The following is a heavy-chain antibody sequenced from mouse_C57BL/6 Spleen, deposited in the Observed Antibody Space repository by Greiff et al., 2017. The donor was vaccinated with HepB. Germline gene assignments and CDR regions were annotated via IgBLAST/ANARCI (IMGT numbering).Heavy chain of an antibody. D-gene: IGHD4-1*01. V-gene: IGHV1-81*01. J-gene: IGHJ1*03. CDR2: IYPRSGNT. CDR3: ARGNWDRWYFDV. Sequence: VKLVESGAELARPGASVKLSCKASGYTFTSYGISWVKQRTGQGLEWIGEIYPRSGNTYYNEKFKGKATLTADKSSSTAYMELRSLTSEDSAVYFCARGNWDRWYFDVWGTGTTVTVSS. CDR1: GYTFTSYG.